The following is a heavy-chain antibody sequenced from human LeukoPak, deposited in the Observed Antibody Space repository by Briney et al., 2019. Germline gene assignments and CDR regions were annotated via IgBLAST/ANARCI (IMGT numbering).Heavy chain of an antibody. V-gene: IGHV3-74*01. Sequence: GGSLRLSCAASGLTFSSYWMHWVRQAPGKGLVWVSRINSDASSTTYADYVKGRFTISRDNAKNTLYLQMNSLRAEDTAVYYCARVALAARHGWFDPWGQGTLVTVSS. CDR3: ARVALAARHGWFDP. CDR1: GLTFSSYW. D-gene: IGHD6-6*01. J-gene: IGHJ5*02. CDR2: INSDASST.